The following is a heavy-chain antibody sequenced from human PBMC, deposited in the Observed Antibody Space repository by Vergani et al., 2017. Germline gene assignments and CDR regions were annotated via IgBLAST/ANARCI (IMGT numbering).Heavy chain of an antibody. V-gene: IGHV1-69*12. Sequence: QVQLVQSGAEVKKPGSSVKVSCRASGGKFSNYAINWVRQAPGQGLEWMGGIIPMFGTANYAQKFQDKITITADESTSTVYMELSSLRSDDTAVYYCARGLGAAGGHDAFNIWGRGTLVTVSS. J-gene: IGHJ3*02. D-gene: IGHD6-13*01. CDR3: ARGLGAAGGHDAFNI. CDR1: GGKFSNYA. CDR2: IIPMFGTA.